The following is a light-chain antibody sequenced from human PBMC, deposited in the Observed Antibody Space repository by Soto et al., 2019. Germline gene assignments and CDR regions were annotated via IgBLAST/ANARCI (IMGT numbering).Light chain of an antibody. J-gene: IGLJ2*01. V-gene: IGLV1-51*01. CDR2: DNN. CDR3: GTWDSSLSAVV. Sequence: QSVLTQPPSVSATPGQKVTISCYGSSSNIGTYYVSWYQHVPGTAPKLLIYDNNERPSGIPDRFSGSKSGTSATLGITGLQTEDEADYHCGTWDSSLSAVVFGGGTQLTVL. CDR1: SSNIGTYY.